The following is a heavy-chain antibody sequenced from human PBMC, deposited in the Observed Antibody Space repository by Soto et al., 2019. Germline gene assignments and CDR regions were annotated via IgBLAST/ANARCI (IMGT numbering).Heavy chain of an antibody. CDR1: GFTFSSYS. CDR2: ISSSSSTI. Sequence: GGSLRLSCAASGFTFSSYSMNWVRQAPGKGLEWVSYISSSSSTIYYADSVKGRFTISRDNAKNSLYLQMNSLRAEDTAVYYCVRDLGKSGSSYGYFDYWGQATLVTVSS. CDR3: VRDLGKSGSSYGYFDY. V-gene: IGHV3-48*01. D-gene: IGHD5-18*01. J-gene: IGHJ4*02.